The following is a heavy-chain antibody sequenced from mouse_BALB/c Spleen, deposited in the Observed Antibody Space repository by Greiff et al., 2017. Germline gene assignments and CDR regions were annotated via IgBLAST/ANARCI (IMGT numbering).Heavy chain of an antibody. Sequence: EVQVVESGGGLVQPGGSLKLSCAASGFTFSSYTMSWVRQTPEKRLEWVAYISNGGGSTYYPDTVKGRFTISRDNAKNTLYLQMSSLKSEDTAMYYCARRRENLPYAMDYWGQGTSVTVSS. CDR1: GFTFSSYT. CDR2: ISNGGGST. D-gene: IGHD2-1*01. V-gene: IGHV5-12-2*01. J-gene: IGHJ4*01. CDR3: ARRRENLPYAMDY.